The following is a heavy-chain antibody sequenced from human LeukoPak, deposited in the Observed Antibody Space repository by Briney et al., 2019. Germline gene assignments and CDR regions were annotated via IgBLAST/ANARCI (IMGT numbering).Heavy chain of an antibody. CDR1: GYSISSGYY. V-gene: IGHV4-38-2*01. J-gene: IGHJ4*02. Sequence: PSETLSLTCAVSGYSISSGYYWGWIRQPPGKGLEWIRSIYHSGSTYYNPSLKSRVTISVDTSKNQFSLKLSSVTAADTAVYYCARLKFRTAMVIRIFDYWGQGTLVTVSS. D-gene: IGHD5-18*01. CDR3: ARLKFRTAMVIRIFDY. CDR2: IYHSGST.